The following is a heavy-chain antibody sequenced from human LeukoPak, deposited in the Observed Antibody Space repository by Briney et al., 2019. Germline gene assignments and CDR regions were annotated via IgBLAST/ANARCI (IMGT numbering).Heavy chain of an antibody. J-gene: IGHJ5*02. V-gene: IGHV3-30*02. CDR3: AKDLGLLWFGELSVFDP. Sequence: PGGSLRLSCAASGFTFSSYGMHWVRQAPGKGLEWVAFIRYDGSNKYYADSVKGQFTISRDNSKNTLYLQMNSLRAEDTAVYYCAKDLGLLWFGELSVFDPWGQGTLVTVSS. CDR1: GFTFSSYG. CDR2: IRYDGSNK. D-gene: IGHD3-10*01.